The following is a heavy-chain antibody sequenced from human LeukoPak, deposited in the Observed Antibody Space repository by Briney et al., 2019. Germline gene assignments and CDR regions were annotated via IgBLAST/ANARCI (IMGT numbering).Heavy chain of an antibody. V-gene: IGHV1-69*01. CDR1: RGTFSSYA. D-gene: IGHD6-13*01. J-gene: IGHJ4*02. Sequence: SVKVSCKASRGTFSSYAISWVRQAPGQGLEWMGGIIPIFGTANYAQKFQGRVTITADESTSTAYMELSSLRSEDTAVYYCAKEMAAADPTEGWYFDYWGQGTLVTVSS. CDR2: IIPIFGTA. CDR3: AKEMAAADPTEGWYFDY.